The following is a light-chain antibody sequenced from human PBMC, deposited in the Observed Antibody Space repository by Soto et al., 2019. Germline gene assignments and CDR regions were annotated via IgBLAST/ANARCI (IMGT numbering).Light chain of an antibody. V-gene: IGLV1-47*01. CDR1: SCNIGSNY. CDR3: AAWDDSRSGVV. J-gene: IGLJ2*01. CDR2: RNN. Sequence: QSVLTQPPSASGTPGQRVTISCSGSSCNIGSNYVYWYQQLPGTAPKLLIYRNNQRPSGVPDRFSGSKSAASASLAISGRRSEDEADYYCAAWDDSRSGVVFGGGTKLTVL.